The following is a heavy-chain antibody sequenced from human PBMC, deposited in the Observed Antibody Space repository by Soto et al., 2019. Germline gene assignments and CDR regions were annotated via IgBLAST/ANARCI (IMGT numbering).Heavy chain of an antibody. CDR3: ARGILSSPKGVDT. CDR1: GGTLSSYA. CDR2: IIPIFGTA. J-gene: IGHJ5*02. V-gene: IGHV1-69*13. D-gene: IGHD1-20*01. Sequence: ASVKVSCKASGGTLSSYAISWVRQAPGQGLDGMGGIIPIFGTANYAQKFQGRVTITADESTSTAYMELSRLRSEDTAVYYCARGILSSPKGVDTWGQGYMVAVA.